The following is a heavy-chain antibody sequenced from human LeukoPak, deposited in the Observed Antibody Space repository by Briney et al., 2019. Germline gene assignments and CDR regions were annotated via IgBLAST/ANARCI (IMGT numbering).Heavy chain of an antibody. V-gene: IGHV3-23*01. Sequence: PGGSLRLSCAASGFTFSSYAMHWVRQAPGKGLEWVSAISGSGGSTYYADSVKGRFTISRDNSKNTLYLQMNSLRAEDTAVYYCAKGRRYCDSSGSYYFDYWGQGTLVTVSS. CDR3: AKGRRYCDSSGSYYFDY. J-gene: IGHJ4*02. CDR2: ISGSGGST. CDR1: GFTFSSYA. D-gene: IGHD3-22*01.